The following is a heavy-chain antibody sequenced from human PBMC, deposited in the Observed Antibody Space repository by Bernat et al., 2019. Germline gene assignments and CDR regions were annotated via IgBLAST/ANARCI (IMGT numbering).Heavy chain of an antibody. J-gene: IGHJ4*02. CDR3: AKEYGDYGWFDY. Sequence: QVQLVESGGGVVQPGRSLRLSCAASGFTFSSYGMHWVRQAPGKGLEWVAVISYDGSNKYYADSVKGRFTISRDNSKNTRYLQRNSLRAEDTAVYYCAKEYGDYGWFDYWGQGTLVTVSS. CDR2: ISYDGSNK. CDR1: GFTFSSYG. D-gene: IGHD4-17*01. V-gene: IGHV3-30*18.